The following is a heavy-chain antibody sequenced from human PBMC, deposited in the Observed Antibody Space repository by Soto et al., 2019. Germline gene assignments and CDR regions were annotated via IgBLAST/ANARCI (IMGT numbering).Heavy chain of an antibody. D-gene: IGHD6-19*01. Sequence: ASVKVSCKASGYTFTSYGISWVRQSPVQGLEWMGWISAYNGNTNYAQKLQGRVTMTTDTSTSTAYMELRSLRSDDTAVYYCATEPLGGYSSGWSYFDYWGQGTLVTVSS. V-gene: IGHV1-18*01. CDR2: ISAYNGNT. CDR3: ATEPLGGYSSGWSYFDY. CDR1: GYTFTSYG. J-gene: IGHJ4*02.